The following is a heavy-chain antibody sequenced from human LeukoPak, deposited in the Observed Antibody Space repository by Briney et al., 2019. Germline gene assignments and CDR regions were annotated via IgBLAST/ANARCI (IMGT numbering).Heavy chain of an antibody. CDR1: GYTFTGYY. D-gene: IGHD2-15*01. CDR2: INPNSGGT. CDR3: ARVHAYCSGGSCYSI. Sequence: ASVKVSCKASGYTFTGYYMHWVRQAPGQGLEWMGWINPNSGGTNYAQKFQGRVTMTRNTSISTAYMELSSLRSEDTAVYYCARVHAYCSGGSCYSIWGQGTLVTVSS. V-gene: IGHV1-2*02. J-gene: IGHJ4*02.